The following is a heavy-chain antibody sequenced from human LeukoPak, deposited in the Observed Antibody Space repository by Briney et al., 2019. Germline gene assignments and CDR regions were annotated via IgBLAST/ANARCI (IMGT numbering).Heavy chain of an antibody. D-gene: IGHD6-19*01. CDR2: ISAYNGNT. CDR1: GYTFTSYG. V-gene: IGHV1-18*01. Sequence: ASVKVSCKASGYTFTSYGISWVRQAPGQGLEWMGWISAYNGNTNYAQKLQGRVTMTTDTSTSTAYMELRSLRSDDTAVYYCAREKSSGWPPYYFDYWGQGTLVTVSS. CDR3: AREKSSGWPPYYFDY. J-gene: IGHJ4*02.